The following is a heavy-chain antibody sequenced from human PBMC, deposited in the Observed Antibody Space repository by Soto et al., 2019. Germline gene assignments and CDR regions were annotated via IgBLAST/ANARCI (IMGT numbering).Heavy chain of an antibody. CDR1: GGTFSSYA. Sequence: ASVKVSCKASGGTFSSYAISWVRQAPGQGLEWMGRIIPILGIANYAQKFQGRVTITADKSTSTAYMELSSLRSEDTAVYYCARVGPLDGYDILTGYDAFDIWGQGTMVTVSS. V-gene: IGHV1-69*04. D-gene: IGHD3-9*01. CDR3: ARVGPLDGYDILTGYDAFDI. CDR2: IIPILGIA. J-gene: IGHJ3*02.